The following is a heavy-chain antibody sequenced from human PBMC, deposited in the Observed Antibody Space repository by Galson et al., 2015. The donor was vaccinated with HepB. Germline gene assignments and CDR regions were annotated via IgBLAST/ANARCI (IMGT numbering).Heavy chain of an antibody. CDR3: AKPQDDSSGYGYYYYGMDV. Sequence: SLRLSCAASGFTFSSYAMSWVRQAPGKGLEWVSAISGSGGSTYYADSVKGRFTISRDNSKNTLYLQMNSLRAEDTAVYYCAKPQDDSSGYGYYYYGMDVWGQGTTVTVSS. CDR2: ISGSGGST. V-gene: IGHV3-23*01. J-gene: IGHJ6*02. CDR1: GFTFSSYA. D-gene: IGHD3-22*01.